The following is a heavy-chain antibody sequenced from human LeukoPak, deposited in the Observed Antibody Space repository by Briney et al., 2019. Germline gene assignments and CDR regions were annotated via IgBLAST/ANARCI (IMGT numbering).Heavy chain of an antibody. Sequence: ASVKVSCKASGYTFTSYGISWVRQAPGQGLEWMGWISAYNGNTNYAQKLQGRVTMTTDTSTSTAYMELRSLRSDDTAVYYCASGRIGGRHWDYSDYWGQGTLVTVSS. CDR1: GYTFTSYG. CDR3: ASGRIGGRHWDYSDY. D-gene: IGHD3-16*01. CDR2: ISAYNGNT. V-gene: IGHV1-18*01. J-gene: IGHJ4*02.